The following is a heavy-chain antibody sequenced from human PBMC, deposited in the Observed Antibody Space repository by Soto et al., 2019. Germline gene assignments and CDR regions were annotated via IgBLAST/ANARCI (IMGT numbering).Heavy chain of an antibody. D-gene: IGHD3-10*01. J-gene: IGHJ4*02. CDR1: GGSISSGGYY. Sequence: SETLSLTCTVSGGSISSGGYYWRWIRQHPGKGLEWIGYIYYSGSTYYNPSLKSRVTISVDTSKNQFSLKLSSVTAADTAVYYCARERLYGSGSYRSGGPDYWGQGTLVTVSS. CDR2: IYYSGST. V-gene: IGHV4-31*02. CDR3: ARERLYGSGSYRSGGPDY.